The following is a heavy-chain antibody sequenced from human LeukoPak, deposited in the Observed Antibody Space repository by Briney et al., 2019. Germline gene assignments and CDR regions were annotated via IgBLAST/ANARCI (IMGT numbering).Heavy chain of an antibody. CDR1: GGTFSSYA. CDR3: ARADFDYYGSGSYYTFDY. Sequence: SVKVSCKASGGTFSSYASSWVRQAPGQGLEWMGGIIPISGTANYAQKFQGRVTITADESTSTAYMELSSLRSEDTAVYYCARADFDYYGSGSYYTFDYWGQGTLVTVSS. V-gene: IGHV1-69*01. D-gene: IGHD3-10*01. CDR2: IIPISGTA. J-gene: IGHJ4*02.